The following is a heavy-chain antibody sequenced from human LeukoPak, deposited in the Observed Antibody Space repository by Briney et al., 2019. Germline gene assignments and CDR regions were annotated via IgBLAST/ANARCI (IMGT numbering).Heavy chain of an antibody. V-gene: IGHV1-69*13. CDR2: IIPIFGTA. CDR1: RGTLSSYA. J-gene: IGHJ4*02. CDR3: AREEYCSSTSCSYFDY. Sequence: SVKVSCKASRGTLSSYAISWVRQAPGQGLEWMGGIIPIFGTANYAQKFQGRDTITADESTSTDYMELSSLRSEDTDVYYCAREEYCSSTSCSYFDYWGQGTLVTVSS. D-gene: IGHD2-2*01.